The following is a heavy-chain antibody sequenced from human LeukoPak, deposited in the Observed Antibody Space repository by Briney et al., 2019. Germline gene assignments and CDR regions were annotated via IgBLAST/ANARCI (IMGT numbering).Heavy chain of an antibody. CDR3: AGGVTIFGVVIANWFDP. CDR1: GGSFSGYY. CDR2: INHSGST. Sequence: SETLSLTCAVYGGSFSGYYWSWIRQPPGKGLEWIGEINHSGSTNYNPSLKSRATISVDTSKNQFSLKLSSVTAADTAVYYCAGGVTIFGVVIANWFDPWGQGTLVTVSS. V-gene: IGHV4-34*01. D-gene: IGHD3-3*01. J-gene: IGHJ5*02.